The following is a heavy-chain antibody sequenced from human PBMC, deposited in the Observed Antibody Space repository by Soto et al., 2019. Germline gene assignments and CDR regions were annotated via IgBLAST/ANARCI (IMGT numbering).Heavy chain of an antibody. D-gene: IGHD4-17*01. V-gene: IGHV3-23*01. J-gene: IGHJ4*02. CDR1: GFTFTNYG. Sequence: GGSLRLSCAASGFTFTNYGLSWVRQAPGKGLDWVATVSGDASNTHYADSVKGRFTISRDNSKSILFLQMKSLRVEDTAIYYCARHVRASGEMFDYWGQGTKVTVYS. CDR2: VSGDASNT. CDR3: ARHVRASGEMFDY.